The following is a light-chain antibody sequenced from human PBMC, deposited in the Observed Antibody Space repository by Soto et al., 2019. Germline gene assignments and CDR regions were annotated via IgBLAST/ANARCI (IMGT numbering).Light chain of an antibody. J-gene: IGKJ1*01. CDR3: QQYGSSSWT. CDR2: GAS. V-gene: IGKV3-20*01. Sequence: EIVLTQSPGTLSLSPGASAPLSGRASQSVSSSYLAWYQQKPGQAPRLLIYGASSRATGIPDRFSGSGSGTDFTLTISRLEPEDFAVYYCQQYGSSSWTVGQGTKVDIK. CDR1: QSVSSSY.